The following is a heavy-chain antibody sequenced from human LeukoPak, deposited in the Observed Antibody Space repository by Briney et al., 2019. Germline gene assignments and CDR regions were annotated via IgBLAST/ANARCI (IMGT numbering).Heavy chain of an antibody. J-gene: IGHJ5*02. CDR3: ARGLPGYSNTWNDH. D-gene: IGHD6-13*01. V-gene: IGHV3-74*01. CDR1: GFXFSRYW. Sequence: PGGSLRLSCGASGFXFSRYWIHWVRQAPGKGLVWLSRTNSDGSLPSYADSVKGRFTISRDNAKNTLYLQMNSLGVEDTAIYYCARGLPGYSNTWNDHWGQGTLVTVSS. CDR2: TNSDGSLP.